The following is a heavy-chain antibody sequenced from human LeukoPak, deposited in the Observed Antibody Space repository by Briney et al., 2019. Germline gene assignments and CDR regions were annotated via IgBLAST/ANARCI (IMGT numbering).Heavy chain of an antibody. D-gene: IGHD2-15*01. CDR3: ARHYCSGGSCYHHFDY. V-gene: IGHV4-59*01. J-gene: IGHJ4*02. CDR2: IYYSGST. CDR1: GGSISSYY. Sequence: SETLSLTCTVSGGSISSYYWSWIRQPPGKGLEWIGYIYYSGSTNYNPSLKSRVTISVDTSKNQFSLKLSSVTAADTAVYYCARHYCSGGSCYHHFDYWGQGTLVTLSS.